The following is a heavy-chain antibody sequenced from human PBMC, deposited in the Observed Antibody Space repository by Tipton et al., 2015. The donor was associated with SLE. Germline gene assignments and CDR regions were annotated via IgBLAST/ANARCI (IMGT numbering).Heavy chain of an antibody. J-gene: IGHJ4*02. CDR2: IYYDGTT. CDR1: GGSISSYF. D-gene: IGHD3/OR15-3a*01. V-gene: IGHV4-59*01. CDR3: ARGATVDWDRVAFDS. Sequence: TLSLTCTVSGGSISSYFWSWIRQPPGKGLEWIGYIYYDGTTNYNPSLKSRVTISVDTSKNQFSLKLSSVTAADTAVYYCARGATVDWDRVAFDSWGQGTLVTVSS.